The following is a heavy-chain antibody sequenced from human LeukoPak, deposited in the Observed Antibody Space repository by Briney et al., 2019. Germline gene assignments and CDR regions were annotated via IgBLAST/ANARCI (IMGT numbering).Heavy chain of an antibody. CDR2: IRYDGSNK. Sequence: GGSLRLSCAASGFTFSSYGMHWVRQAPGKGLEWVAFIRYDGSNKYYADSVKGRFTISRDYSKNTLYLQMNSLRDEDTAVYYCARGPGYGHYFDYWGQGALVTVSS. V-gene: IGHV3-30*02. CDR3: ARGPGYGHYFDY. CDR1: GFTFSSYG. D-gene: IGHD5-12*01. J-gene: IGHJ4*02.